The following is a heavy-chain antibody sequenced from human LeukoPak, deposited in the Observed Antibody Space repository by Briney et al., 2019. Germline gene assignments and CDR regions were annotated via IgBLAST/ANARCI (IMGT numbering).Heavy chain of an antibody. V-gene: IGHV4-61*01. CDR2: IYYSGST. D-gene: IGHD4/OR15-4a*01. CDR3: ARTRRLTPLNWFDP. J-gene: IGHJ5*02. Sequence: AETLSLTCTVSGGSVSSGSYYWGWIRQPPGKGLEWIGYIYYSGSTNYNPSLKSRVTISVDTSKNQFSLKLSSVTAADTAVYYCARTRRLTPLNWFDPWGQGTLVTVSS. CDR1: GGSVSSGSYY.